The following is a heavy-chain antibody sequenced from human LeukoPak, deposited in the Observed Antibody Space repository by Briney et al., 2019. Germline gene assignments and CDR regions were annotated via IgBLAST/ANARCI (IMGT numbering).Heavy chain of an antibody. Sequence: PGGSLRLSCAASGFTFSSYGMSWVRQAPGKGLEWVSSISSSSSYIYYADSVKGRFTISRDNAKNSLYLQMNSLRAEDTAVYYCARGLGFWSGYYKDYFDYWGQGTLVTVSS. CDR3: ARGLGFWSGYYKDYFDY. V-gene: IGHV3-21*01. CDR1: GFTFSSYG. J-gene: IGHJ4*02. D-gene: IGHD3-3*01. CDR2: ISSSSSYI.